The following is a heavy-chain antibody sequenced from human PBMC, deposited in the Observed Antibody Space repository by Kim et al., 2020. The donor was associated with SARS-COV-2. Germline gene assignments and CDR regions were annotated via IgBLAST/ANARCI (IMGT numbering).Heavy chain of an antibody. V-gene: IGHV1-18*01. J-gene: IGHJ4*02. CDR2: IGGYKGNT. CDR1: GYTFTSYG. D-gene: IGHD6-13*01. CDR3: ARERSHRLAEAGTGIDY. Sequence: ASVKVSCKASGYTFTSYGISWVRQAPGQGLEWMGWIGGYKGNTDYAQKFQGRVTMTTDTSTSTAYMELRSLRFDDTAVYYCARERSHRLAEAGTGIDYWGQGTLVTVSS.